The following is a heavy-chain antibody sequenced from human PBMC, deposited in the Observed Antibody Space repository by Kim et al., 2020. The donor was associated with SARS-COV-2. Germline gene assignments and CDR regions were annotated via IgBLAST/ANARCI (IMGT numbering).Heavy chain of an antibody. CDR3: VRLFSSSWFGINW. CDR1: GFSFRSHS. V-gene: IGHV3-7*01. D-gene: IGHD6-13*01. Sequence: GGSLRLSCEVSGFSFRSHSMAWVRQGPGKGLEWVASINQDGSDNYYADSMRGRFTMSRDNSKNSLYLHLNGLRAEATSIYYCVRLFSSSWFGINW. CDR2: INQDGSDN. J-gene: IGHJ5*01.